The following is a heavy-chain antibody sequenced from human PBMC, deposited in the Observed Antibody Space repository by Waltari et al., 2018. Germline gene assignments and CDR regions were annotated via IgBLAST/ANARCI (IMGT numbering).Heavy chain of an antibody. CDR3: ATRLYYYDTIYQSHAAFDI. CDR1: SASIINGGYS. CDR2: IYHTGST. D-gene: IGHD3-22*01. J-gene: IGHJ3*02. Sequence: QVQLQESGSGLVKPSYTLSLTCAVSSASIINGGYSWSWIRQPPGKGLEFIGNIYHTGSTYYNPSLKSRVNISVDRSKIQFSLRLSSVTAADTAVYYCATRLYYYDTIYQSHAAFDIWGQGTMVTVSS. V-gene: IGHV4-30-2*01.